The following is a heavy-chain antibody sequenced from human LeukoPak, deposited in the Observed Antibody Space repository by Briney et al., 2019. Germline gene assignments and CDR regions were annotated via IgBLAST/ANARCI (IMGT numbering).Heavy chain of an antibody. CDR2: IYYSGST. CDR1: AGSISSYY. CDR3: ARGRPDFWTNFYTYFLDS. J-gene: IGHJ4*02. Sequence: SETLSLTCTVSAGSISSYYWTWIRQPPGKGLEWIGYIYYSGSTNYNPSLKSRVAISLDTSKNQFSLKLSSVTAADTAIYYCARGRPDFWTNFYTYFLDSWGQGTPVTVSS. V-gene: IGHV4-59*01. D-gene: IGHD3/OR15-3a*01.